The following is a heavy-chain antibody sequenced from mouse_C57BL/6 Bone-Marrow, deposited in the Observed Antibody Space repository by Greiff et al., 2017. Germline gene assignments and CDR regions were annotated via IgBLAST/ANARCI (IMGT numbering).Heavy chain of an antibody. CDR2: IYPGSGST. J-gene: IGHJ1*03. V-gene: IGHV1-55*01. Sequence: QVQLQQPGAELVKPGASVKMSCKASGYTFTSYWITWVKQRPGQGLEWIGDIYPGSGSTNYNEKFKSKATLTVDTSSSTAYMQLSSLTLEDSAVYYCARTPPITTVVARYWYFDVWGTGTTVTVSS. D-gene: IGHD1-1*01. CDR3: ARTPPITTVVARYWYFDV. CDR1: GYTFTSYW.